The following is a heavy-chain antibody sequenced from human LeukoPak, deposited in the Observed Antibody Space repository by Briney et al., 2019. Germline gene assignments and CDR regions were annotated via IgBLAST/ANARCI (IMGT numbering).Heavy chain of an antibody. D-gene: IGHD6-19*01. Sequence: PGGSLRLSCAASGFTFSSYAMSWVRQAPGKGLEWVSAISGSGGSTYYADSVKGRFTISRVNSKNTLYLQMSSLRAEDTAVYYCAKDRKGIAVVRGVDYWGQGTLVTVSS. J-gene: IGHJ4*02. CDR3: AKDRKGIAVVRGVDY. CDR2: ISGSGGST. CDR1: GFTFSSYA. V-gene: IGHV3-23*01.